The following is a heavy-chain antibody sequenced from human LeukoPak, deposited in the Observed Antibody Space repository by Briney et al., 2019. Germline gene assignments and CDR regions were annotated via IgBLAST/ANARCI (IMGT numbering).Heavy chain of an antibody. Sequence: KPSETLSLTCTVSGGSISSGRYYWGWIRQSPGKGLEWIGTIYESGSTYSNPSLKSRVTISVDTSKDQFSLKLTSVTAADTAVYYCARHFDPRGSNWFDPWGQGTLVTVSS. CDR3: ARHFDPRGSNWFDP. V-gene: IGHV4-39*01. CDR2: IYESGST. CDR1: GGSISSGRYY. J-gene: IGHJ5*02.